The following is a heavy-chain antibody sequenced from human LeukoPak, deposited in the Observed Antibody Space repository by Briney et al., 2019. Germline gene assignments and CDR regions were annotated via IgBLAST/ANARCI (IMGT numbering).Heavy chain of an antibody. J-gene: IGHJ6*02. Sequence: GGSLRLSCAASRFTFSDYYMSWIRQAPGKGLEWASYISSSSSYTNYADSVKGRFTISRDNAKNSLYLQMNSLRAEDTAVYYCARDRGVTLFYYGMDVWGQGPRSPSP. D-gene: IGHD2-21*02. CDR2: ISSSSSYT. V-gene: IGHV3-11*06. CDR3: ARDRGVTLFYYGMDV. CDR1: RFTFSDYY.